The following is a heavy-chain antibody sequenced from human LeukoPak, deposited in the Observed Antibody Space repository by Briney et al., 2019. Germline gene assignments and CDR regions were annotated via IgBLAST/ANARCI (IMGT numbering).Heavy chain of an antibody. CDR2: TNPNSGNT. J-gene: IGHJ4*02. D-gene: IGHD2-15*01. V-gene: IGHV1-8*01. CDR1: ENIVNRYD. Sequence: ASVKVSCKAPENIVNRYDINWVRQATGQGLEWMGWTNPNSGNTGYAHKFQGRVTMTRTPSTSTAYMELSSLRSEDTAVYYCAFRYCTGGSCPSPFDYWGQGTLITVSS. CDR3: AFRYCTGGSCPSPFDY.